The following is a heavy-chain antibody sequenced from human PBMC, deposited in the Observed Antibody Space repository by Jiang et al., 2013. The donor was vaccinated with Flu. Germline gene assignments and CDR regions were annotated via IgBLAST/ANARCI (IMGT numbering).Heavy chain of an antibody. CDR2: LWYDGSNK. CDR1: GFTFSSCG. V-gene: IGHV3-33*01. CDR3: ARDLGDSSSPRNDAFDI. D-gene: IGHD6-19*01. J-gene: IGHJ3*02. Sequence: HLLESGGGVVQPGRSLRLSCAVSGFTFSSCGMHWVRQAPGKGLEWVAVLWYDGSNKYYADSVKGRFTISRDNSKNTLYLQMNSLRAEDTAVYYCARDLGDSSSPRNDAFDIWGQGTMVTVSS.